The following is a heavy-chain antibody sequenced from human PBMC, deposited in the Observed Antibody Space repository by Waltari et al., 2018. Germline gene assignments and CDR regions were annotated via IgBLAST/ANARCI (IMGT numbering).Heavy chain of an antibody. Sequence: QVQLQESGPGLVKPSQTLNFTCDVSSGSISIPDYFWSWIRQAPGKGLEWIGSVSYRGITYYNPSLESRVTMSVDTSKNQFSLKLNSVTAADAAVYYCARTTFVRYFDFWGHGTLVTVSS. J-gene: IGHJ4*01. V-gene: IGHV4-30-4*01. CDR2: VSYRGIT. CDR3: ARTTFVRYFDF. D-gene: IGHD1-1*01. CDR1: SGSISIPDYF.